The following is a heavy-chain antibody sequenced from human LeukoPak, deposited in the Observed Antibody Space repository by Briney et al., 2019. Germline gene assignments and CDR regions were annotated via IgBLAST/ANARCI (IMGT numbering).Heavy chain of an antibody. J-gene: IGHJ5*02. CDR2: TYYRSKWYN. D-gene: IGHD3-22*01. Sequence: SQTLSLTCAISGDSVSSNSAAWNWIRQSPSRGLEWLGRTYYRSKWYNDYAVSVKSRITINPDTSKNQFSLQLNSVTPEDTAVYYCARARGYYYDSSGYYYVEWFDPWGQGTLVTVSS. CDR3: ARARGYYYDSSGYYYVEWFDP. CDR1: GDSVSSNSAA. V-gene: IGHV6-1*01.